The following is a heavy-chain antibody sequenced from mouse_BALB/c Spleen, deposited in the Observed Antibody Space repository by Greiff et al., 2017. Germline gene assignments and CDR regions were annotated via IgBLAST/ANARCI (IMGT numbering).Heavy chain of an antibody. V-gene: IGHV1S81*02. CDR1: GYTFTSYW. D-gene: IGHD2-10*01. CDR3: ATAYYGKGYAMDY. CDR2: INPSNGRT. Sequence: QVQLQQPGAELVKPGASVKLSCKASGYTFTSYWMHWVKQRPGKGLEWIGEINPSNGRTNYNEKFKSKATLTVDKSSSTAYMQLSSLTSEDSAVYYCATAYYGKGYAMDYWGQGTSVTVSS. J-gene: IGHJ4*01.